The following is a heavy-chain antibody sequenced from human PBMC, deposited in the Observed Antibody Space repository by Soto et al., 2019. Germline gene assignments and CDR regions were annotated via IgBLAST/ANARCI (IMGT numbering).Heavy chain of an antibody. Sequence: WETLSLTCSVSGGSISRHYWSWIRQPAGKGLEWIGRIYTSGSTNHNPSLKSRVTMSVDTSKNQSSLRLNSVTAADTAVYYCAIEGYSYGMAFDPWGQGTLVTVSS. CDR1: GGSISRHY. V-gene: IGHV4-4*07. CDR2: IYTSGST. J-gene: IGHJ5*02. D-gene: IGHD5-18*01. CDR3: AIEGYSYGMAFDP.